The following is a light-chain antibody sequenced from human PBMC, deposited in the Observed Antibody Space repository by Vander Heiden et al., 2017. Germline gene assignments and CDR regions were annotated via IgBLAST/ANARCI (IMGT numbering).Light chain of an antibody. CDR2: DAS. J-gene: IGKJ4*01. CDR1: QDISNY. V-gene: IGKV1-33*01. Sequence: DIQMTQSPSSLSASVGDRVTITCQASQDISNYLNWYQQKPGKAPQLLIYDASNLETGVPSRFSGSGSGTDLTFTISSLQPEDIATYYCQQYDKLVTFGGGTKVEIK. CDR3: QQYDKLVT.